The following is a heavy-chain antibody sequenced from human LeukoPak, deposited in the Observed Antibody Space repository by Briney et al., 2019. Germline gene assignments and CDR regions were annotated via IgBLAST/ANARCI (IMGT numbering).Heavy chain of an antibody. CDR3: AKDAAFSSSWSPSYYYYGMDV. Sequence: GGSLRLSCAASGFTFSSYGMHWVRQAPGKGLEWVAVISYDGSNKYYADSVKGRFTISRDNSKNTLYLQMNSLRAEDTAVYYCAKDAAFSSSWSPSYYYYGMDVWGQGTTVTVSS. CDR2: ISYDGSNK. V-gene: IGHV3-30*18. D-gene: IGHD6-13*01. CDR1: GFTFSSYG. J-gene: IGHJ6*02.